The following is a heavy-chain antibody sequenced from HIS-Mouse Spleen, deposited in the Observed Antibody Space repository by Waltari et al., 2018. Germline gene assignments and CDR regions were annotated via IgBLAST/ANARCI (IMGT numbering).Heavy chain of an antibody. V-gene: IGHV4-39*07. CDR2: IYYSGST. D-gene: IGHD6-13*01. Sequence: QLQLQESGPGLVKPSETLSLTCTLPGCSIISRSYHLVWIRPPPGKGLEWIGSIYYSGSTYYNPSLKSRVTISVDTSKNQFSLKLSSVTAADTAVYYCAREIPYSSSWYDWYFDLWGRGTLVTVSS. J-gene: IGHJ2*01. CDR1: GCSIISRSYH. CDR3: AREIPYSSSWYDWYFDL.